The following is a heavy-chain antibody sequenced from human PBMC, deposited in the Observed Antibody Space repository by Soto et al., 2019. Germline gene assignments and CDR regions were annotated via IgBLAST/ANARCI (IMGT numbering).Heavy chain of an antibody. J-gene: IGHJ6*02. CDR3: AREGYSSGYYYYYGMDV. CDR1: GGSISSYY. V-gene: IGHV4-59*01. CDR2: IYYSGST. Sequence: QVQLQESGPGLVKPSETLSLTCTVSGGSISSYYWSWIRQPPGKGLEWIGDIYYSGSTNYNPSLKNRVTISVDTTKNQFSLKLSSVTAADTAMYYCAREGYSSGYYYYYGMDVWGQGTTVTVSS. D-gene: IGHD3-22*01.